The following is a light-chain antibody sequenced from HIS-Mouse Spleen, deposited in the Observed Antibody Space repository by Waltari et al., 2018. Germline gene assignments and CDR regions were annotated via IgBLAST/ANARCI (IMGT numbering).Light chain of an antibody. CDR2: QDS. CDR3: QAWDSSVV. CDR1: NIGSKS. Sequence: SYVLTQPPSVSVAPGKTARITCGGNNIGSKSVHWYQQKPGQSPVLVIYQDSKRPSGLPERFSGSNSGNTATLTISGTQAMDEADYYCQAWDSSVVFGGGTKLTVL. V-gene: IGLV3-21*01. J-gene: IGLJ2*01.